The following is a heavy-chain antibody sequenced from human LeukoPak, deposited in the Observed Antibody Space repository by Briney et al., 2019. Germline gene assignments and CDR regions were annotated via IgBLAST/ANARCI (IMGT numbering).Heavy chain of an antibody. Sequence: GGSLRLSCAASGFTFSSYSMNWARQAPGKGLEWVSSISSSSSYIYYADSVKGRFTISRDNAKNSLYLQMNSLRAEDTAVYYCARGAGIAVAGQVDYWGQGTLVTVSS. J-gene: IGHJ4*02. D-gene: IGHD6-19*01. CDR2: ISSSSSYI. CDR1: GFTFSSYS. V-gene: IGHV3-21*01. CDR3: ARGAGIAVAGQVDY.